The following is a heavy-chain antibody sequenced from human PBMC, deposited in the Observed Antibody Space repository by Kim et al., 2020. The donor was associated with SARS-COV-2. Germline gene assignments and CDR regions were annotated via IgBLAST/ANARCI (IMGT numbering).Heavy chain of an antibody. V-gene: IGHV3-9*01. CDR2: ISWNSGSI. Sequence: GGSLRLSCAASGFTFGDYAMHWVRQAPGKGLEWVSGISWNSGSIGYADSVKGRFTISRDNAKNSLYLQMNSLRAEDTALYYCAKEDPKGQYSSGWYYYYYGMDVWGQGTTVTVSS. CDR3: AKEDPKGQYSSGWYYYYYGMDV. D-gene: IGHD6-19*01. J-gene: IGHJ6*02. CDR1: GFTFGDYA.